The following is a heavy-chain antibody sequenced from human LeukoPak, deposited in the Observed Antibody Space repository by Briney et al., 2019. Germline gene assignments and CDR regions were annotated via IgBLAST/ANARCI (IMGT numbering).Heavy chain of an antibody. D-gene: IGHD6-19*01. CDR2: ISYDGSNK. V-gene: IGHV3-30*18. CDR3: AKTSGGVAGTFLFDY. J-gene: IGHJ4*02. CDR1: GFTFSNYG. Sequence: GGSLRLSCAASGFTFSNYGMHWVRQAPGKGLEWVAVISYDGSNKNYADSVKGRFTISRDNSKNTLYLQMNSLRAEDTAVYYCAKTSGGVAGTFLFDYWGQGTLVTVSS.